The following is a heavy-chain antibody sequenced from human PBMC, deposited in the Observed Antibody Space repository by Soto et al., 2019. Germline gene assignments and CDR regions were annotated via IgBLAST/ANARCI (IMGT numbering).Heavy chain of an antibody. CDR2: VYSNDDK. CDR1: GFSLSTSGVG. CDR3: THMRGSGLYCMDV. V-gene: IGHV2-5*01. Sequence: QITLKESGPALVKPTQTLTLTFTFSGFSLSTSGVGVGWVRQPPGKALEWLALVYSNDDKRFSPSLKSRLTITKDTSKKQVGLTMTNMDPVDTATYYCTHMRGSGLYCMDVWGQGTTVTVSS. D-gene: IGHD3-10*01. J-gene: IGHJ6*03.